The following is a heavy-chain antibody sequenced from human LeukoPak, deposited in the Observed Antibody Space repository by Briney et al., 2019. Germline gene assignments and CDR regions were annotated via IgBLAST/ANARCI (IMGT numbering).Heavy chain of an antibody. D-gene: IGHD3-22*01. CDR1: GGSFSGYY. J-gene: IGHJ4*02. V-gene: IGHV4-34*01. CDR2: INHSGST. CDR3: ARRHHDSSGYYYIDY. Sequence: PSETLSLTCAVYGGSFSGYYWSWIRQPPGKGLEWIGEINHSGSTNYNPSLKSRVAISVDTSKNQFSLKVSSVTAADTAVYYCARRHHDSSGYYYIDYWGQGTLVTVSS.